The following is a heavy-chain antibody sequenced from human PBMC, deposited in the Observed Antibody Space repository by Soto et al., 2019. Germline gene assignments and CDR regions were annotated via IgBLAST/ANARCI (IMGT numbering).Heavy chain of an antibody. CDR2: ISDDGSNK. V-gene: IGHV3-30-3*01. CDR3: ASPGTPKYYDFWSGYYSPHYYYGMDV. D-gene: IGHD3-3*01. J-gene: IGHJ6*02. CDR1: GFTFSSYA. Sequence: GGSLRLSCAASGFTFSSYAMHWVRQAPGKGLEWVAVISDDGSNKYYADSVKGRFTISRDNSKNTLYLQMNSLKAEDKAVYYCASPGTPKYYDFWSGYYSPHYYYGMDVWGQGTKATVSS.